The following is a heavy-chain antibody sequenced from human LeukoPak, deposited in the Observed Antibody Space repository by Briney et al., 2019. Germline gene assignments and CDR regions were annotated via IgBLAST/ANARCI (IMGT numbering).Heavy chain of an antibody. CDR2: INHSGST. V-gene: IGHV4-34*01. J-gene: IGHJ4*02. CDR1: GGSFSGYY. D-gene: IGHD2-15*01. Sequence: SETLSLTCAAYGGSFSGYYWSWIRQPPGKGLEWIGEINHSGSTNYNPSLKSRVTISVDTSKNQFSLKLSSVTAADTAVYYCAREGYCSGGSCYGGRIDYWGQGTLVTVSS. CDR3: AREGYCSGGSCYGGRIDY.